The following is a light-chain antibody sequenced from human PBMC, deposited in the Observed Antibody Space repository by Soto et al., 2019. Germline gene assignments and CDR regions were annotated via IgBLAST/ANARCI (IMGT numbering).Light chain of an antibody. CDR3: HHYDASTLVT. V-gene: IGKV3-20*01. Sequence: PGEGATLSCRASETISSSHLAWFQHKPGQAPRLLIYGASNRATGIPLRFTGSGSGTHFTLTISSLEPGDFAVYFCHHYDASTLVTFGQGTRLDIK. CDR1: ETISSSH. CDR2: GAS. J-gene: IGKJ5*01.